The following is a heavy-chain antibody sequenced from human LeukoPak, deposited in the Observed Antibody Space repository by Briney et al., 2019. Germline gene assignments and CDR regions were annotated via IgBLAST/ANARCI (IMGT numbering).Heavy chain of an antibody. CDR1: GFTFSDYY. CDR2: ITSSSSYT. Sequence: GGSLRLSCAASGFTFSDYYTSWIRQAPGKGLEWVSYITSSSSYTNYADSVKGRFTISRDNATNSLYLQMNSLRAEDTAVYYCARENYGSFDYWGQGTLVTVSS. V-gene: IGHV3-11*06. D-gene: IGHD3-10*01. CDR3: ARENYGSFDY. J-gene: IGHJ4*02.